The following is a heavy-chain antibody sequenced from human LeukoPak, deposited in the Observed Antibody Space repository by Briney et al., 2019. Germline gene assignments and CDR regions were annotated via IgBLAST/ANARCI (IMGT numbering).Heavy chain of an antibody. V-gene: IGHV1-69*02. CDR1: GGTFSSYT. CDR3: ARAVGATMPHFDY. Sequence: SVTVSCKASGGTFSSYTISWVRQAPGQGLEWMGRIIPILGIANYAQKFQGRVTITADKSTSTAYMELGSLRSEDTAVYYCARAVGATMPHFDYWGQGTLVTVSS. D-gene: IGHD1-26*01. CDR2: IIPILGIA. J-gene: IGHJ4*02.